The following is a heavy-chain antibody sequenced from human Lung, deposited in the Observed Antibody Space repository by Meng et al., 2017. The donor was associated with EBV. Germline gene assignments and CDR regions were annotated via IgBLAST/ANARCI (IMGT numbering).Heavy chain of an antibody. CDR2: IFYDGSMK. CDR3: AKGKPVDY. D-gene: IGHD4-23*01. CDR1: GFDFSDSG. Sequence: LEWSGGGVVPPGMALRLSCVASGFDFSDSGMHWVRQAPGKGLEWVAVIFYDGSMKYYGDSVRGRFTISRDNPKNTVYLQMNGLRTEDTALYYCAKGKPVDYWGRGTLVTVSS. V-gene: IGHV3-30*18. J-gene: IGHJ4*02.